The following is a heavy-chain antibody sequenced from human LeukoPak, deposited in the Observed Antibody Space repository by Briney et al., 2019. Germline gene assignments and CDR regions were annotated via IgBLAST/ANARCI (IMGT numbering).Heavy chain of an antibody. CDR2: IKTKTDGGTT. J-gene: IGHJ4*02. V-gene: IGHV3-15*01. Sequence: PGGSLRLSCAASGFTFSGYAMSWVRQAPGQGLEWVGHIKTKTDGGTTEYVAPVRGRFTISRDDSGDTLYLQMNSLKIEDTAVYYCTTVDYGDLTPAASSDYWGQGTLVTVSS. CDR1: GFTFSGYA. D-gene: IGHD4-17*01. CDR3: TTVDYGDLTPAASSDY.